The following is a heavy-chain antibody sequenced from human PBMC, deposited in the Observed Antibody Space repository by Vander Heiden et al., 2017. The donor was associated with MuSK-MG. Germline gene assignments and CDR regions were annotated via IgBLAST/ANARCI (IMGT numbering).Heavy chain of an antibody. CDR3: TRRGYSYGSSLYYFDY. J-gene: IGHJ4*02. V-gene: IGHV3-73*01. CDR2: IRSKANSYAT. CDR1: GFTFSVSA. Sequence: EVQLVESGGGLVQPGGSLKLSCAASGFTFSVSAMHWVRQASGKGLEWVGRIRSKANSYATAYAASVKGRFTISRDDSKNTAYLQMNSLKTEDTAVYYCTRRGYSYGSSLYYFDYWGQGTLVTVSS. D-gene: IGHD5-18*01.